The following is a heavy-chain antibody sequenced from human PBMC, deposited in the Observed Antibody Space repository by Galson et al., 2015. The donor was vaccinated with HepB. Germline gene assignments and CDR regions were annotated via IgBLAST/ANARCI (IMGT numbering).Heavy chain of an antibody. CDR2: ITWNSDNI. Sequence: SLRLSCAASGFTLDDYAMHWVRQAPGKGLEWVSGITWNSDNIGYADSVKGRFTISRDNAKNSLYLQMNSLRTEDTALYYCAKDSASGSYYYFDYWGQGTLVTVSS. V-gene: IGHV3-9*01. J-gene: IGHJ4*02. D-gene: IGHD1-26*01. CDR3: AKDSASGSYYYFDY. CDR1: GFTLDDYA.